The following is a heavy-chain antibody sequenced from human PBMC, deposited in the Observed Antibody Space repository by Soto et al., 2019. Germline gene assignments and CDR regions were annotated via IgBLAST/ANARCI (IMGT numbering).Heavy chain of an antibody. Sequence: SLSITCPVSGGSISSGDYYWSWIRQPPGKGLEWIGYIYYSGSTYYNPSLKSRVTISVDTSKNQFSLKLSSVTAADTAVYYCATDKENSTALGDAFDIWGQGTMVTV. J-gene: IGHJ3*02. D-gene: IGHD2-2*01. V-gene: IGHV4-30-4*01. CDR1: GGSISSGDYY. CDR2: IYYSGST. CDR3: ATDKENSTALGDAFDI.